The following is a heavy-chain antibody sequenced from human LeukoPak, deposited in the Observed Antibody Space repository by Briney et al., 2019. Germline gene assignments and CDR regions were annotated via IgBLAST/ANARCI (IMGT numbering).Heavy chain of an antibody. CDR3: AKGHNYGDYGIYFDY. CDR1: GFTFSRHW. J-gene: IGHJ4*02. D-gene: IGHD4-17*01. Sequence: PGGSLRLSCAASGFTFSRHWMHWVRQAPGKGLQWISVISGSGGSTYYADSVKGRFTISRDNSKNTLFLQMNSLRAEDTAVYYCAKGHNYGDYGIYFDYWGQGTLVTVSS. CDR2: ISGSGGST. V-gene: IGHV3-23*01.